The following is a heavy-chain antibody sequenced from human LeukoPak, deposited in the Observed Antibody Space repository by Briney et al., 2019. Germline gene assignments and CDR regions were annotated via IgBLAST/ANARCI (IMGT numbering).Heavy chain of an antibody. CDR2: ISSSGITM. CDR3: ARGCSGDAFDI. Sequence: GGSLRLSCAASGFTFSSYWMNWVRQAPGKGLEWVSYISSSGITMYYADSVKGRFTISKDNAKKSLYLQMNSLRAEDTAVYYCARGCSGDAFDIWGQGTMVTVSS. CDR1: GFTFSSYW. V-gene: IGHV3-48*04. J-gene: IGHJ3*02. D-gene: IGHD3-10*02.